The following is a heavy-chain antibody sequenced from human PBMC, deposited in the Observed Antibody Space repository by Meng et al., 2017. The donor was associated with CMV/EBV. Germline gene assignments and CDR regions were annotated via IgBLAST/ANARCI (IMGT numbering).Heavy chain of an antibody. CDR1: GYTFTSYD. V-gene: IGHV1-8*03. D-gene: IGHD2-2*02. CDR2: MNPNSGNT. CDR3: ARGGDCSSTSCYMEKWFFPLQQVYGMDV. Sequence: ASVKVSCKASGYTFTSYDINWVRQATGQGLEWMGWMNPNSGNTGYAQKFQGRVTITRNTSMSTAYMELSSLRSEDTAVYYCARGGDCSSTSCYMEKWFFPLQQVYGMDVWGQGTTVTVSS. J-gene: IGHJ6*02.